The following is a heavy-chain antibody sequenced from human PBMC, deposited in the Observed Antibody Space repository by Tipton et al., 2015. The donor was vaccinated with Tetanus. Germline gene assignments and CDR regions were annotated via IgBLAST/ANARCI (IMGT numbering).Heavy chain of an antibody. CDR2: TYYRSRWYN. D-gene: IGHD3-10*01. V-gene: IGHV6-1*01. Sequence: GLVKPSQTLSLTCAISGDSVSSNSAAWNWIRQSPSRGLEWLARTYYRSRWYNDYALSVKSRITISPDTSKNQFSLQLNSVTPDDTAVYYCARDPLGDETIFDYWGQGTLVIVSS. CDR1: GDSVSSNSAA. CDR3: ARDPLGDETIFDY. J-gene: IGHJ4*02.